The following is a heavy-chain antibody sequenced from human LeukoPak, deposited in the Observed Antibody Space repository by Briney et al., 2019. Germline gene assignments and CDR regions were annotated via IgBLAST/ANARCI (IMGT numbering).Heavy chain of an antibody. V-gene: IGHV3-30-3*01. CDR2: ISYDGSNK. Sequence: GGSLRLSCAASGFTFSSYAMHWVRQAPGKGLEWVAVISYDGSNKYYADSVKGRFTISRDNSKNTLCLQMNSLRAEDTAVYYCARGDFWSGYYYYMDVWGKGTTVTVSS. CDR1: GFTFSSYA. CDR3: ARGDFWSGYYYYMDV. J-gene: IGHJ6*03. D-gene: IGHD3-3*01.